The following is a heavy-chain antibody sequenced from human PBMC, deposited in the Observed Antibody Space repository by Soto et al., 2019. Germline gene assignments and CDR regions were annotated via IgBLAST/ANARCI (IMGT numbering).Heavy chain of an antibody. CDR1: GASISSGDYY. V-gene: IGHV4-30-4*01. J-gene: IGHJ4*02. D-gene: IGHD3-22*01. CDR3: ARASYDSSTYYLDY. Sequence: QVQLQESGPGLVKPSQTLSLTCTVSGASISSGDYYWTWIRQPPGKGLEWIGSIYYSGSTYYNPSLKSRVTISVDKSNNQFSLKLSSVTAADTAAYYCARASYDSSTYYLDYWGQGTLVTVSS. CDR2: IYYSGST.